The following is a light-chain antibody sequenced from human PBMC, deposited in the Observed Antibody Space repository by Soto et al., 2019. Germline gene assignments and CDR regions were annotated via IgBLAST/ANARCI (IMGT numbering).Light chain of an antibody. CDR3: TSYTSSTTVV. V-gene: IGLV2-14*01. J-gene: IGLJ3*02. Sequence: QSALTQPASVSGSPGQSITISCTGTSSDVGGYDYVSWYQQHPGKAPKLIIYDVSIRPSGVSYRFSGSKSGNTASLSISGLQADDEADYHCTSYTSSTTVVFGGGTKLTVL. CDR1: SSDVGGYDY. CDR2: DVS.